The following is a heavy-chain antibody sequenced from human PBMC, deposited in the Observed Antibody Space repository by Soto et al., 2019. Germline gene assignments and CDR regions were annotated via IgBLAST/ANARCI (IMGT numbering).Heavy chain of an antibody. CDR1: GGTFSSYA. D-gene: IGHD3-16*01. V-gene: IGHV1-69*13. Sequence: APGKTSPASVKVSCKASGGTFSSYAISWVRQAPGQGLEWMGGIIPIFGTANYAQKFQGRVSITSDESTSTAYMELSSLRSEDTAVYYCACDLYYYSRPNDAFDIWGQGTMVTVSS. CDR2: IIPIFGTA. J-gene: IGHJ3*02. CDR3: ACDLYYYSRPNDAFDI.